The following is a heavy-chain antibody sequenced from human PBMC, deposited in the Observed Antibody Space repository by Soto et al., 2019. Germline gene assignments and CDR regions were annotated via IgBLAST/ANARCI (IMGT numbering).Heavy chain of an antibody. Sequence: QVQRVQTGPEVKKPGASVKVSCKASGYTFTSYGISCVRQAPGQGLEWMGWISAYNGNTNYAQKLQGRVTMTTDTATSTSYMELRRLRSDDTAVNYGAREVAGSLDYWAQGTLVTVSS. J-gene: IGHJ4*02. CDR3: AREVAGSLDY. D-gene: IGHD6-19*01. CDR1: GYTFTSYG. V-gene: IGHV1-18*01. CDR2: ISAYNGNT.